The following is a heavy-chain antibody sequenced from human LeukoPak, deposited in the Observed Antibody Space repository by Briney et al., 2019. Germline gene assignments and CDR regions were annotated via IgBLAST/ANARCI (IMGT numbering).Heavy chain of an antibody. V-gene: IGHV3-21*01. D-gene: IGHD6-19*01. J-gene: IGHJ4*02. Sequence: GGSLRLACAASGFTFSSYSMNWVRQAPGKGLEWVSSISSSSSYIYYADSVKGRFTISRDNAKNSLYLQMNSLRAEDTAVYYCARIDLLAGTDYWGQGTLVTVSS. CDR1: GFTFSSYS. CDR2: ISSSSSYI. CDR3: ARIDLLAGTDY.